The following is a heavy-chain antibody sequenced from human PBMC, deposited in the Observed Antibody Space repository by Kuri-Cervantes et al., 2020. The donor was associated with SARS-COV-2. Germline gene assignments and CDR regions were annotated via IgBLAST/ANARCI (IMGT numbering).Heavy chain of an antibody. CDR3: ASMMSRVGNWFDP. V-gene: IGHV3-48*04. D-gene: IGHD3-16*01. J-gene: IGHJ5*02. Sequence: GGSLRLSCAASGFPFSNAWMTWVRQAPGKGLEWVSGISWNSGSIGYADPVKGRFTISRDNAKNSLYLQMNSLRAEDTAVYYCASMMSRVGNWFDPWGQGTLVTVSS. CDR2: ISWNSGSI. CDR1: GFPFSNAW.